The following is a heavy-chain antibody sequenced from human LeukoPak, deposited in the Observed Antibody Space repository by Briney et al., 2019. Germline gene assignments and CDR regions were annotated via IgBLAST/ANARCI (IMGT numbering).Heavy chain of an antibody. V-gene: IGHV1-69*06. CDR1: GGTFSSYA. D-gene: IGHD5-18*01. J-gene: IGHJ4*02. Sequence: ASVKVSCKASGGTFSSYAISWVRQAPGQGLEWMGGIFPIFGTANYAQKFQGRVTITADKSTSTAYMELSSLRSEDTAVYYCARVDTAMGNYFDYWGQGTLVTVSS. CDR2: IFPIFGTA. CDR3: ARVDTAMGNYFDY.